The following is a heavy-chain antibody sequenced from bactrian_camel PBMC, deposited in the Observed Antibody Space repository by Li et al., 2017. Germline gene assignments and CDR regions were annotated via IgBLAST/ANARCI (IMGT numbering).Heavy chain of an antibody. CDR1: EFTFSISS. D-gene: IGHD7*01. V-gene: IGHV3S35*01. CDR2: INSDGGIT. CDR3: VADGFRY. Sequence: VQLVESGGGLVQPGGSLRLSCVASEFTFSISSMCWVRQAPEKGLERVSLINSDGGITYYAESVKGRFTISRDNAKNTVDLQMISLKPEDTAKYFRVADGFRYWGQGTQVTVS. J-gene: IGHJ6*01.